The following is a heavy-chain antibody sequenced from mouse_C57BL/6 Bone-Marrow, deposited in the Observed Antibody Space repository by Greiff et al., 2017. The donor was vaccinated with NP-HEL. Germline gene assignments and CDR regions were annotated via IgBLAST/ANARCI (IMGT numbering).Heavy chain of an antibody. Sequence: EVMLVESGGGLVKPGGSLKLSCAASGFTFSDYGMHWVRQAPEKGLEWVAYISSGSSTIYYADTVKGRFTISRDNAKNTLFLQMTSLRSEDTAMYYCARMITTGHWYFDVWGTGTTVTGSS. J-gene: IGHJ1*03. V-gene: IGHV5-17*01. D-gene: IGHD2-4*01. CDR3: ARMITTGHWYFDV. CDR1: GFTFSDYG. CDR2: ISSGSSTI.